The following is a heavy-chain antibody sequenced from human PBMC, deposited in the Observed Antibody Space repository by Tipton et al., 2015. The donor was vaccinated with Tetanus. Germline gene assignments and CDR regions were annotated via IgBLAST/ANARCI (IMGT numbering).Heavy chain of an antibody. Sequence: TLSLTCAVSGGSFSDFYWSWIRQPPGKGLEWIGEINHSGSANKNPSLKSRVTMSVDTSKRQFSLRLNSLTAADTAVYYCARRRHTWNRGGFDIWGQGTMVILSS. CDR1: GGSFSDFY. CDR3: ARRRHTWNRGGFDI. V-gene: IGHV4-34*01. D-gene: IGHD1-20*01. CDR2: INHSGSA. J-gene: IGHJ3*02.